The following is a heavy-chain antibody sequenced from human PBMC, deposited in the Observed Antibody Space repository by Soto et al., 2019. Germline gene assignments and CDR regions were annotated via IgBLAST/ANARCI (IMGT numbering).Heavy chain of an antibody. CDR3: ARGGGIAVAGTLAFDP. V-gene: IGHV3-66*01. J-gene: IGHJ5*02. Sequence: GGSLRLSCTASGFTVSSNYMSWVRQAPGKGLEWISVIYSGGSTNYADSVKGRFTISRDNSNNTVYLQMNSLRAEDTAVYYCARGGGIAVAGTLAFDPWGQGTLVTVSS. CDR2: IYSGGST. CDR1: GFTVSSNY. D-gene: IGHD6-19*01.